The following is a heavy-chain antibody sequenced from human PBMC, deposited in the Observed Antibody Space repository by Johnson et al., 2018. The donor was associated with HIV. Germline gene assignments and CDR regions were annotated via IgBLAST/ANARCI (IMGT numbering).Heavy chain of an antibody. CDR1: GFTFSNAW. D-gene: IGHD6-6*01. CDR2: ISYDGSNK. CDR3: ARAGSSSSGPRAFDI. V-gene: IGHV3-30*03. Sequence: QVQLVESGGGVVQPGRSLRLSCAASGFTFSNAWMSWVRPAPGKGLAWVAVISYDGSNKYYADSVKGRFTIARDNSKNTLYLQMNSLRAEDTAVYYCARAGSSSSGPRAFDIWGQGTMVTVSS. J-gene: IGHJ3*02.